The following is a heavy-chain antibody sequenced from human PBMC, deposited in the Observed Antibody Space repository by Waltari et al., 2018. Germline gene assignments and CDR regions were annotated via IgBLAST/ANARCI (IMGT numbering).Heavy chain of an antibody. CDR3: ESGAEYFDL. Sequence: QVQLVESGGGVVQPGGSLRLSCAASGFTFSSYGMHWVRQAPGKGLEWVAFIRYDGSNKYYADSVKGRFTSSRDNSKTTLYLQMNSLRAEDTAVYYCESGAEYFDLWGRGTLVTVSS. CDR1: GFTFSSYG. CDR2: IRYDGSNK. J-gene: IGHJ2*01. D-gene: IGHD1-26*01. V-gene: IGHV3-30*02.